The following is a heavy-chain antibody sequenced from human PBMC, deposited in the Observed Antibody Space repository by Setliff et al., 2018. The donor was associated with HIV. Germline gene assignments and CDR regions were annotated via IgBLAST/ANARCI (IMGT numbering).Heavy chain of an antibody. D-gene: IGHD3-22*01. CDR1: SGSVNNYW. J-gene: IGHJ4*02. CDR3: ARLGDYDSSGYSWFDY. Sequence: LSLTCNVSSGSVNNYWWTWIRQPPGKGLEWIGYIYYSGSTYYNPSLKSRVTISVDTSKNQFSLMLSSVTAAVTAVYYCARLGDYDSSGYSWFDYWGQGTLVTVSS. V-gene: IGHV4-59*02. CDR2: IYYSGST.